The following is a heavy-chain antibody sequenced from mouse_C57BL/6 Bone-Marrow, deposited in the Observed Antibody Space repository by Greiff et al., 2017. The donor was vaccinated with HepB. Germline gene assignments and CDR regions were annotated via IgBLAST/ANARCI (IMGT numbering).Heavy chain of an antibody. J-gene: IGHJ4*01. V-gene: IGHV5-12*01. Sequence: DVMLVESGGGLVQPGGSLILSCAASGFTFSDYYMYWVRQTPEKRLEWVAYISNGGGSTYYPDTVKGRFTISRDNAKNTLYLQMSRLKSEDTAMYYCAKSLYYAMDYWGQGTSVTVSS. CDR1: GFTFSDYY. CDR3: AKSLYYAMDY. CDR2: ISNGGGST.